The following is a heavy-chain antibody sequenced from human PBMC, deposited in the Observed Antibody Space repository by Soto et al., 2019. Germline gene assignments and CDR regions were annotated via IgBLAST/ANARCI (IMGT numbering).Heavy chain of an antibody. CDR2: INHSGST. Sequence: PSETLSLTCAVYGGSFSGYYWSWIRQPPGKGLEWIGEINHSGSTNYNPSLKSRVTISVDTSKNQFSLKLSSVTAADTAVYYCARSPYYYCSSTSCSDKTFDYWGQRTLVTVSS. D-gene: IGHD2-2*01. V-gene: IGHV4-34*01. CDR1: GGSFSGYY. CDR3: ARSPYYYCSSTSCSDKTFDY. J-gene: IGHJ4*02.